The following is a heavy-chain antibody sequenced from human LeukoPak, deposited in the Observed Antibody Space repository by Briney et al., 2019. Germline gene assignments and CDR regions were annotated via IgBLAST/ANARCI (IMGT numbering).Heavy chain of an antibody. Sequence: LETLSLTCTVSGASLRSYHWSWIRQPAGKSLEWIGRLFSDGNTYYNPSLKSRVTISVDTSKNQFSLKLSSVTAADTAVYYCARDRGYSSSSGWFDPWGQGTLVTVSS. D-gene: IGHD6-6*01. CDR1: GASLRSYH. J-gene: IGHJ5*02. CDR2: LFSDGNT. CDR3: ARDRGYSSSSGWFDP. V-gene: IGHV4-4*07.